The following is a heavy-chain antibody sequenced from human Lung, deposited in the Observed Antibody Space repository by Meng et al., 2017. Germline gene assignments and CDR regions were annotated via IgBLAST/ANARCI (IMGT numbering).Heavy chain of an antibody. CDR2: INHSGST. J-gene: IGHJ4*02. D-gene: IGHD4-11*01. CDR3: ARGPTTMAHDFDY. V-gene: IGHV4-34*01. Sequence: QLRLREWGSGLLKPSATLSLTCVVSGGSFSDYYWSWIRQPPGKGLEWIGEINHSGSTNYNPSLESRATISVDTSQNNLSLKLSSVTAADSAVYYCARGPTTMAHDFDYWGQGTLVTVSS. CDR1: GGSFSDYY.